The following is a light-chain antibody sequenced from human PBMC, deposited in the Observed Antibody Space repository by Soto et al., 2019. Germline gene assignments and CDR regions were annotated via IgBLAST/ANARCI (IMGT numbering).Light chain of an antibody. J-gene: IGKJ1*01. CDR2: AAS. V-gene: IGKV1-9*01. CDR3: QQTDSFPWT. Sequence: IELTQSPSSLSASVGDRVTITCRASQGISSYLAWYQQKPGKAPKLLIYAASTLQSGVPPRFSGSGSGTNFTLTITSLQPEDFATYYCQQTDSFPWTFGQGTKVAIK. CDR1: QGISSY.